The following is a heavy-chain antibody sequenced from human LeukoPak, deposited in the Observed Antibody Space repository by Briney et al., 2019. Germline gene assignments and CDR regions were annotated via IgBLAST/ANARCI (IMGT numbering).Heavy chain of an antibody. CDR1: GFTVSSNY. Sequence: PGGSLRLSCAASGFTVSSNYMSWVRQAPGKGLEWVSVIYSGGSTYYADSVKGRFTISRDNSKNTLYLQMNSLRAEDTAVYYCARDLVGYGDYSGYFDYWGQGTLVTVSS. J-gene: IGHJ4*02. D-gene: IGHD4-17*01. V-gene: IGHV3-66*01. CDR3: ARDLVGYGDYSGYFDY. CDR2: IYSGGST.